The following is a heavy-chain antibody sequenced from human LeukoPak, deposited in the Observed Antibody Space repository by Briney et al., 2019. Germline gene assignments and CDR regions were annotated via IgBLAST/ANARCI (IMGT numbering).Heavy chain of an antibody. Sequence: ASVKVSCKASGYTFTSYDINWVRQATGQGLEWMGWMNPNSGNTGYAQKFQGRVTMTRNTSISTAYMELSSLRSEDTAVYYCARGYGSGSYYIPYYYYYGMDVWGQGTTVTVSS. CDR2: MNPNSGNT. CDR1: GYTFTSYD. CDR3: ARGYGSGSYYIPYYYYYGMDV. J-gene: IGHJ6*02. D-gene: IGHD3-10*01. V-gene: IGHV1-8*01.